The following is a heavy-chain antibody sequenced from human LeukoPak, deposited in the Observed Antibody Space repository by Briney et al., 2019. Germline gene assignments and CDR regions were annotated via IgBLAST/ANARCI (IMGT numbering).Heavy chain of an antibody. CDR2: ISGSSFNYI. D-gene: IGHD2/OR15-2a*01. V-gene: IGHV3-21*01. J-gene: IGHJ5*02. CDR3: ARGDDYLPFDH. Sequence: GGSLRLSCAASGFIFSAYNMVWVRQAPGKGLEWVARISGSSFNYINYADSVKGRFTVSRDNARNSLYLQMNSLGVEDTGVYYCARGDDYLPFDHWGQGNLVTVSS. CDR1: GFIFSAYN.